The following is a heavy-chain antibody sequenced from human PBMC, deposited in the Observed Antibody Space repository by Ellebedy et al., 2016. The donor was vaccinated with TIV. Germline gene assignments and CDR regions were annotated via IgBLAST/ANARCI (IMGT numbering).Heavy chain of an antibody. D-gene: IGHD6-19*01. J-gene: IGHJ4*02. CDR3: ARVVVIAVAVFFDY. CDR1: GYTFTSYG. V-gene: IGHV1-18*01. CDR2: ISAYNGNT. Sequence: ASVKVSCXASGYTFTSYGISWVRHAPGQGLEWMGWISAYNGNTNYAQKLQGRVTMTTDTSTSTAYMELRSLRSDDTAVYYCARVVVIAVAVFFDYWGQGTLVTVSS.